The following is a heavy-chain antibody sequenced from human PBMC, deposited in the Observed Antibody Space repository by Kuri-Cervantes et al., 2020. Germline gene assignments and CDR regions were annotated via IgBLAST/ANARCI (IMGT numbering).Heavy chain of an antibody. CDR1: GGSVSSGSYY. CDR2: IYYSGST. J-gene: IGHJ4*02. D-gene: IGHD3-10*01. Sequence: SETLSLTCTVSGGSVSSGSYYWSWIRQPPGKGLEWIGYIYYSGSTNYNPSLKSRVTISVDTSKNQFSLKLSSVTAADTAVYYSATGAMVQAVTILYSFDYWGQGTLVTVSS. CDR3: ATGAMVQAVTILYSFDY. V-gene: IGHV4-61*01.